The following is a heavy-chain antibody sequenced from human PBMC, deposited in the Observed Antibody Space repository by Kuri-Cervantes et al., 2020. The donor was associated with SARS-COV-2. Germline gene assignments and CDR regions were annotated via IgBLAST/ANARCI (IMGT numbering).Heavy chain of an antibody. CDR1: GGPISSYY. D-gene: IGHD3-3*01. V-gene: IGHV4-59*01. CDR2: IYYSGST. Sequence: SETLSLTCTVSGGPISSYYWSWIRQPPGKGLEWIGYIYYSGSTNYNPSLKSRVTISVDTSKNQFSLKLSSVTAADTAVYYCARTRFLEWSYIQHWGQGTLVTVSS. CDR3: ARTRFLEWSYIQH. J-gene: IGHJ1*01.